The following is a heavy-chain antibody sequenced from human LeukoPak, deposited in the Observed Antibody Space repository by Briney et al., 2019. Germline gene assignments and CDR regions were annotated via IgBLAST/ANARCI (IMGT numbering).Heavy chain of an antibody. Sequence: ASVKVSCKASGYTFTGYYMHWVRQAPGQGLEWMGWINPNSGGTNSAQKFQGRVTMTRDTSISTSYMELSRLRSDDTAIYYCAREGQGYCGGDCYPDAFDIWGQGTMVTVSS. CDR2: INPNSGGT. CDR3: AREGQGYCGGDCYPDAFDI. CDR1: GYTFTGYY. J-gene: IGHJ3*02. V-gene: IGHV1-2*02. D-gene: IGHD2-21*02.